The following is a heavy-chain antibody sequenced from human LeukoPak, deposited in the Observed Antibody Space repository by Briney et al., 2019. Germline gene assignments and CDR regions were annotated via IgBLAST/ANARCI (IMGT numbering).Heavy chain of an antibody. V-gene: IGHV3-23*01. J-gene: IGHJ5*02. CDR3: GKDGGQYSSGPEFDP. CDR2: ISGGGERT. Sequence: PGGSLRLSCAASGIVFSNTAMNWARQSPGRGLEWVSAISGGGERTFYADSVKGRFTISRDNSKSMLYLQMNSLRADDTAIYYCGKDGGQYSSGPEFDPRGQGALVTVSS. D-gene: IGHD6-19*01. CDR1: GIVFSNTA.